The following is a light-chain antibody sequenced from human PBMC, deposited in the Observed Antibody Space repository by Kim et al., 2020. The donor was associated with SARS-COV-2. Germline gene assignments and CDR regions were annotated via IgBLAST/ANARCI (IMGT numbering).Light chain of an antibody. Sequence: PGKTARITCGGNNIGSKSVHWYQRRPGQAPVLVVYDDSDRPSGIPERFSGSNSGNTATLTISRVEAGDEAAYYCQVWDSSSDHVVFGGGTQLTVL. V-gene: IGLV3-21*03. J-gene: IGLJ2*01. CDR1: NIGSKS. CDR2: DDS. CDR3: QVWDSSSDHVV.